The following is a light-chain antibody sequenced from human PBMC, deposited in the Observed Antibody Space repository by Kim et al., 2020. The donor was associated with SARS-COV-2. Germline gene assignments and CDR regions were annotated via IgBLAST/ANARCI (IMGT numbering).Light chain of an antibody. Sequence: ASVGDRAAITCRGSQDIPIHLAWSQQKPGKVPKRLIHAASTLDSGVPSRFSGSGSGTDFTLTISSLQPEDFATYYCLQHHSYPRAFGQGTKVDI. CDR3: LQHHSYPRA. V-gene: IGKV1-17*03. CDR1: QDIPIH. CDR2: AAS. J-gene: IGKJ1*01.